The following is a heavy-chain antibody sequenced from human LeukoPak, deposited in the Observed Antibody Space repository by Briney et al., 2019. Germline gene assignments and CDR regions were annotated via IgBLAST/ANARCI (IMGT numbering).Heavy chain of an antibody. CDR1: GFTFSSYA. V-gene: IGHV3-23*01. D-gene: IGHD6-13*01. J-gene: IGHJ6*02. Sequence: GSLRLSCAASGFTFSSYAMSWVRQAPGKGLEWVSAISGSGGSTCYADSVKGRFTISRDNSKNTLYLQMNSLRAEDTAVYYCAKGGYSVLYYGMDVWGQGTTVTVSS. CDR3: AKGGYSVLYYGMDV. CDR2: ISGSGGST.